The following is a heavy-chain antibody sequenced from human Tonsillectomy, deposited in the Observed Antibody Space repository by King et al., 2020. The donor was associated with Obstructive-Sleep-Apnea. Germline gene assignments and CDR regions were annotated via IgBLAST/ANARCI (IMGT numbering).Heavy chain of an antibody. V-gene: IGHV3-30*04. CDR2: MSHDGTNK. CDR1: GFTFSSYA. Sequence: QLVQSGGGVVQPGRSLRLSCAASGFTFSSYAMHWVRQAPGKGLEWVAGMSHDGTNKYYADSVKGRLTISKDNPRNTLYLQMNSLRAEDTAVYYCARENYGSYFDYWGQGTLVTVSS. D-gene: IGHD4-17*01. CDR3: ARENYGSYFDY. J-gene: IGHJ4*02.